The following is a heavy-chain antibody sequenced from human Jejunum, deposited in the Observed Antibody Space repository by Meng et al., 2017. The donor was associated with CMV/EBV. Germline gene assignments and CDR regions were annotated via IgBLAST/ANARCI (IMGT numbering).Heavy chain of an antibody. CDR2: IKYDGSST. CDR1: GFTFSSYA. D-gene: IGHD2-15*01. CDR3: AKYCSSGACLDY. J-gene: IGHJ4*02. Sequence: SCAASGFTFSSYAMSWVRQAPGKGLEWVSRIKYDGSSTTYADSVKGRFTISRDNAQNTVYLQMNSLRAEDTAIYYCAKYCSSGACLDYWGQGTLVTVSS. V-gene: IGHV3-74*03.